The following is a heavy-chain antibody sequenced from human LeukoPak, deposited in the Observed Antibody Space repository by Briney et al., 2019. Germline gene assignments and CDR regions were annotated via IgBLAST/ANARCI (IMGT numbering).Heavy chain of an antibody. V-gene: IGHV4-59*02. D-gene: IGHD2-8*01. J-gene: IGHJ6*03. Sequence: PSETLSLTCTVSGGSVSSHYWSWIRQPPGKGLEWIGYIYYGGSTNYNPSLKSRVTISVDTSKNQFSLKLSSVTAADTAVYYCARDGVRQGGYYYYYMDVWGKGTTVTVSS. CDR2: IYYGGST. CDR3: ARDGVRQGGYYYYYMDV. CDR1: GGSVSSHY.